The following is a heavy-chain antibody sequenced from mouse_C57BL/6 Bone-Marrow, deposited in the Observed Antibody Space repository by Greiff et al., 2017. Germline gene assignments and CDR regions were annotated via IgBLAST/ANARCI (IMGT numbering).Heavy chain of an antibody. CDR3: ARELRLPLYYYAMDY. Sequence: VQLQQSGAELVKPGASVKLSCKASGYTFTSYWVQRVKQRPGQGLEWIGEIDPSDSYTNYNQKFKGKATLTVDTSSSTAYMQLSSLTSEDSAVYYCARELRLPLYYYAMDYWGQGTSVTVSS. CDR1: GYTFTSYW. V-gene: IGHV1-50*01. D-gene: IGHD3-2*02. J-gene: IGHJ4*01. CDR2: IDPSDSYT.